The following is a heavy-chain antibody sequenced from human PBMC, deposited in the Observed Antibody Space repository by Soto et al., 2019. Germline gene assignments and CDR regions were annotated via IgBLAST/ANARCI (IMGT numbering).Heavy chain of an antibody. D-gene: IGHD6-13*01. CDR1: GFTFSSYG. CDR3: ARRSSSWYFDY. Sequence: GRSLRLSCAASGFTFSSYGMHWVSQAPGKGLEWVAVIWYDGSNKYYADSVKGRFTISRDNSKNTLNLQMNSLRAEDTAVYYCARRSSSWYFDYWGQGTLVTVSS. CDR2: IWYDGSNK. V-gene: IGHV3-33*01. J-gene: IGHJ4*02.